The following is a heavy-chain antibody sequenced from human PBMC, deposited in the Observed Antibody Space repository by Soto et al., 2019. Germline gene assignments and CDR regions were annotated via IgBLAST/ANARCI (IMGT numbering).Heavy chain of an antibody. J-gene: IGHJ5*02. CDR1: GFSLSTSGVG. Sequence: SGPTLVNPTQTLTLTCTFSGFSLSTSGVGVGWIRQPPGKALEWLALIYWDDDKRYSPSLKSRLTITKDTSKNQVVLTMTNMDPVDTATYYCAHRRSTMVRGNNWFDPWGQGALVTVSS. CDR3: AHRRSTMVRGNNWFDP. D-gene: IGHD3-10*01. CDR2: IYWDDDK. V-gene: IGHV2-5*02.